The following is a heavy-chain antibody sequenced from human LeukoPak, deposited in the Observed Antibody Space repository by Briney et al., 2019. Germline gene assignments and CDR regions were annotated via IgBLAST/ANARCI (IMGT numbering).Heavy chain of an antibody. CDR3: ARVNYYDSSGYYQNYFDY. Sequence: GGSLRLSCAASGFTFSSYSMNWVRQAPGKGLEWVSSISSSSYIYYADSVKGRLTISRDNAKNSLYLQMNSLRAEDTAVYYCARVNYYDSSGYYQNYFDYWGQGTLVTVSS. CDR2: ISSSSYI. J-gene: IGHJ4*02. D-gene: IGHD3-22*01. V-gene: IGHV3-21*01. CDR1: GFTFSSYS.